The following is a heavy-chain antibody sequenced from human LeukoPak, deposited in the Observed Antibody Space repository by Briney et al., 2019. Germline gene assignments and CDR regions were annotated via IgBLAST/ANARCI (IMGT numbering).Heavy chain of an antibody. V-gene: IGHV1-18*01. Sequence: ASVKVSCKASDYIFTSYGIAWVRQAPGQGLEWVGWVNTNNGDTNYAQRIQGRVTMTTDTSTTTAYMELRNLRSDDTAVYFCARLRAAPAFFDHWGQGTLVTVSS. CDR3: ARLRAAPAFFDH. CDR2: VNTNNGDT. CDR1: DYIFTSYG. J-gene: IGHJ4*02. D-gene: IGHD6-25*01.